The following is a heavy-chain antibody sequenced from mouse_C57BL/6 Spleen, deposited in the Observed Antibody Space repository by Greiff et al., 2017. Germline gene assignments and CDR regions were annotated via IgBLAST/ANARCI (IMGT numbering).Heavy chain of an antibody. Sequence: QVQLKQPGAELVKPGASVKLSCKASGYTFTSYWMHWVKQRPGRGLEWIGRIYPNSGGTKYNEKFKSKATLTVDKPSSTAYMQLSSLTYEDSAVYYCEVAGDYGSSYAMDYWGQGTSVTVSS. J-gene: IGHJ4*01. CDR1: GYTFTSYW. CDR3: EVAGDYGSSYAMDY. CDR2: IYPNSGGT. V-gene: IGHV1-72*01. D-gene: IGHD1-1*01.